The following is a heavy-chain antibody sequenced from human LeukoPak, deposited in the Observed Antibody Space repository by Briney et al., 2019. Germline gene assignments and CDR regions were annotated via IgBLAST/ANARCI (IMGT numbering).Heavy chain of an antibody. J-gene: IGHJ4*02. CDR2: INHSGST. CDR3: LDSSRWYPARVEY. D-gene: IGHD6-13*01. CDR1: GGSLTAYY. V-gene: IGHV4-34*01. Sequence: SETLSLTCAVYGGSLTAYYWTWIRQPPGKGLWWIWEINHSGSTNYKPSLKSRVTISVDTSKNQFSLKLSSVTAADTAVYYCLDSSRWYPARVEYWGEGTLVTVSS.